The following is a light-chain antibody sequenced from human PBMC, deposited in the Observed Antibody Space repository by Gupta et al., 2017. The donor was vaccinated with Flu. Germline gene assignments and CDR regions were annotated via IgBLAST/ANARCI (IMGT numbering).Light chain of an antibody. J-gene: IGKJ3*01. CDR2: WAS. CDR1: QSVLYSSNNKSY. Sequence: NCKSSQSVLYSSNNKSYLAWYQQKPGQPPKLLIYWASTRESGVPDRFSGSGSGTDFTLTISSLQAEDVAVYYCQQYYSSPLTFGPGTKVEIK. V-gene: IGKV4-1*01. CDR3: QQYYSSPLT.